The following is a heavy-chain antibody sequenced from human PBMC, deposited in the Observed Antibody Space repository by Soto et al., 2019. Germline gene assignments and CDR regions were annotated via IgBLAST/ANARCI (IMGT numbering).Heavy chain of an antibody. CDR2: IYPSGRP. J-gene: IGHJ5*02. D-gene: IGHD2-21*01. V-gene: IGHV4-4*02. CDR1: GGSISSTNW. CDR3: ATLPPRIVVALLPIPT. Sequence: QVQLRESGPGLVKTSGTLSLTCVVSGGSISSTNWGTWVRQPPGAGREWFGEIYPSGRPTFSPSLRGGATISVDKSNNQFSLRLRSVTAADTAVYYCATLPPRIVVALLPIPTWGQGILVTVSS.